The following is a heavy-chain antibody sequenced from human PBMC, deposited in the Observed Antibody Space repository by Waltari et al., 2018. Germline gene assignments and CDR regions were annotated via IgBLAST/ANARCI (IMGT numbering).Heavy chain of an antibody. CDR3: ARDTPGDGIDY. CDR1: GFTFSNYW. Sequence: EVQLVASGGGLVQPGGSLRLSCTASGFTFSNYWMHWVRPVPEKGLMWVSHVNSDGNSPSYADSVKGRFTISRDNAKNTVYLQMNSLRAEDTAVYYCARDTPGDGIDYWGQGTLVTVSS. V-gene: IGHV3-74*01. J-gene: IGHJ4*02. CDR2: VNSDGNSP. D-gene: IGHD7-27*01.